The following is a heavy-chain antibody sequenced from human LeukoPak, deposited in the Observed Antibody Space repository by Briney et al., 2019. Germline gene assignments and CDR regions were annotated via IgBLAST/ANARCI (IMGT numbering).Heavy chain of an antibody. CDR2: IRSKAYGGTT. CDR3: TSGYDYVWGSYRFDY. Sequence: PGRSLRLSCTASGFTFGDYAMSWVRQAPGKGLKWVGFIRSKAYGGTTEYAASVKGRFTISRDDSKSIAYLQMNSLKTEDTAVYYCTSGYDYVWGSYRFDYWGQGTLVTVSS. J-gene: IGHJ4*02. V-gene: IGHV3-49*04. CDR1: GFTFGDYA. D-gene: IGHD3-16*02.